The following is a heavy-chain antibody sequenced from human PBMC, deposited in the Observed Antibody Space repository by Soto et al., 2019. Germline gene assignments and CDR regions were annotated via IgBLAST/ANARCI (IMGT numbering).Heavy chain of an antibody. CDR2: IYPDTGST. CDR3: ARAETYYPGNAFDY. Sequence: ASVKVSCKASGYTFTGYYLHWVRQAPGQGLEWMGWIYPDTGSTNYAQKFQGWVTMTRDTSISTAYMELSGLKSDDTAVYYCARAETYYPGNAFDYWGQGALVTVSS. CDR1: GYTFTGYY. D-gene: IGHD1-1*01. J-gene: IGHJ4*02. V-gene: IGHV1-2*04.